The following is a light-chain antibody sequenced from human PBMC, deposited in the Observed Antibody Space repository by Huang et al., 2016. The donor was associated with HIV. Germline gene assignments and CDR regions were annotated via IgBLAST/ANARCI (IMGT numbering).Light chain of an antibody. Sequence: IVLTQSPGTLSLSPGARATLSCRASQSISSSFLAWFQQKPGQAPTLLIYSASSSAAGIPDRFGGSGSGTDFTLTINRLEPEDSAVYYCHQYGSSPPNTFGQGTKLEIK. J-gene: IGKJ2*01. CDR1: QSISSSF. CDR3: HQYGSSPPNT. V-gene: IGKV3-20*01. CDR2: SAS.